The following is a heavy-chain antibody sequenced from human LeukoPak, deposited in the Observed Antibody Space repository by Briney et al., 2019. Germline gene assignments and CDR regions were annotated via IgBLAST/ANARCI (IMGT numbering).Heavy chain of an antibody. CDR1: GFTFNNYA. V-gene: IGHV3-23*01. CDR3: ARAVSIRFDY. D-gene: IGHD3-3*02. Sequence: GGSLRLSCAASGFTFNNYAMSWVRQAPGKGLEWVSAISGSGGSTYYADSVKGRFTISRDISKNTLYLQMSRLRAEDTAVYYCARAVSIRFDYWGQGTLVTVSS. CDR2: ISGSGGST. J-gene: IGHJ4*02.